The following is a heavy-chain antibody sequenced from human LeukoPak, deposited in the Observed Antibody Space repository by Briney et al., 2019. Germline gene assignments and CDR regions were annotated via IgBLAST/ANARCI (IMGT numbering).Heavy chain of an antibody. D-gene: IGHD3-3*01. J-gene: IGHJ6*03. CDR1: GYTFTSYD. V-gene: IGHV1-8*03. Sequence: CKASGYTFTSYDINWVRQATGQGLEWMGWMNPNSGNTGYAQKFQGRVTITRNTSISTAYMELSSLRSEDTAVYYCARDAVDYDFWSGYHRSYYYYMDVWGKGTTVTVSS. CDR3: ARDAVDYDFWSGYHRSYYYYMDV. CDR2: MNPNSGNT.